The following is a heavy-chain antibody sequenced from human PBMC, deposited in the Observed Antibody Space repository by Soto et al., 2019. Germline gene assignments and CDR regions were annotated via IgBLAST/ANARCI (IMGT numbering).Heavy chain of an antibody. D-gene: IGHD1-26*01. J-gene: IGHJ4*02. CDR2: IYYSGST. CDR1: GGSISSSSYY. V-gene: IGHV4-39*01. Sequence: SETLSLTCTVSGGSISSSSYYWGWIRQPPGKGLEWIGSIYYSGSTYYNPSLKSRVTISVDTSKNQFSLKLSSVTAADTAVYYCASFERLGGSYPYWGRGTLVTVSS. CDR3: ASFERLGGSYPY.